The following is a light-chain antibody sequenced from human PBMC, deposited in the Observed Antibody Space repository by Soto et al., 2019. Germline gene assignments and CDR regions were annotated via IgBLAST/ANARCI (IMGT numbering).Light chain of an antibody. Sequence: QSALTQPPSASGSPGQSVTISCTGTSSDVGGYNYVSWYQHHPGKAPKLMIYEVNKRPSGVPDRFSGSKSGNTASLTVSGLQAEDDADYYCSSYAGSNNIRYVFGTGTKLPVL. V-gene: IGLV2-8*01. CDR3: SSYAGSNNIRYV. CDR1: SSDVGGYNY. CDR2: EVN. J-gene: IGLJ1*01.